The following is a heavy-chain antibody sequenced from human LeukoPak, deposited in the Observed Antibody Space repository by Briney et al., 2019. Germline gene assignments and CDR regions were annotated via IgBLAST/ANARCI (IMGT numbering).Heavy chain of an antibody. D-gene: IGHD2-2*01. J-gene: IGHJ4*02. V-gene: IGHV1-18*01. CDR2: ISTYNGNT. CDR3: ARDTNYFTSSFDY. CDR1: GYSFTTYG. Sequence: ASVKVSCKASGYSFTTYGISWVRQAPGQGLKWMGWISTYNGNTNYAQKVQGRVTITTDTSTSTAYMELRRLRSDDTAVYYCARDTNYFTSSFDYWGQGTLVTVSS.